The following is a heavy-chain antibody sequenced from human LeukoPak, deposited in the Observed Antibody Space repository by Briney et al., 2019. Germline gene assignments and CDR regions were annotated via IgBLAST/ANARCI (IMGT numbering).Heavy chain of an antibody. J-gene: IGHJ4*02. D-gene: IGHD4-11*01. Sequence: GGSLRLSCVASGFTFSNYAVSWVRQAPGKGLEWVSSISYIGGSTYYADSVKGRFTISRDNSKNIFYLQMNSLRAEDTAVYYCAIDYSKYPSFFDYWGQGNLVTVSS. CDR2: ISYIGGST. V-gene: IGHV3-23*01. CDR1: GFTFSNYA. CDR3: AIDYSKYPSFFDY.